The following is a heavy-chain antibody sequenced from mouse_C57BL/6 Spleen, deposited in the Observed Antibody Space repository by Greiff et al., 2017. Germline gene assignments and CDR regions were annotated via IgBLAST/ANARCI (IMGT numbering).Heavy chain of an antibody. V-gene: IGHV1-55*01. CDR3: ARGGNYGNFFFDY. CDR1: GYTFTSYW. J-gene: IGHJ2*01. Sequence: VKLQQPGAELVKPGASVKMSCKASGYTFTSYWITWVKQRPGQGLEWIGDIYPGSGSTNYNEKFKSKATLTVDTSSSTAYMQLSSLTSEDSAVYYCARGGNYGNFFFDYWGQGTTLTVSS. D-gene: IGHD2-1*01. CDR2: IYPGSGST.